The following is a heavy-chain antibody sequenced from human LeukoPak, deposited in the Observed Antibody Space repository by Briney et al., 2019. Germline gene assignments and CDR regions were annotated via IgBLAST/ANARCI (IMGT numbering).Heavy chain of an antibody. J-gene: IGHJ4*02. CDR3: ARKGNSGVYFDY. Sequence: SETLSLTCTVSGGSISSYYWSWIRQPPGKGLEWIGYIYYSGSTNYNPSLKSRVTISVDTSKNQFSLKLSSVTAADTAVYYCARKGNSGVYFDYWGQGTLVTVSS. CDR2: IYYSGST. CDR1: GGSISSYY. V-gene: IGHV4-59*01. D-gene: IGHD1/OR15-1a*01.